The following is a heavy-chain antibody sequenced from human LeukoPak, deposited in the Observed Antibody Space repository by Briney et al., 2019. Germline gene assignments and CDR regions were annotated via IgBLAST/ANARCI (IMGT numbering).Heavy chain of an antibody. J-gene: IGHJ4*02. Sequence: SVKVSCKASGGTFSSYAISWVRQAPGQGLEWMGGIIPIFGTANYAQTFQGRVTITTDESTSTAYMELSSLRSEETAGYYCARERGGLGYCSSTSCYLDYWGQGTLVTVSS. CDR1: GGTFSSYA. V-gene: IGHV1-69*05. CDR2: IIPIFGTA. CDR3: ARERGGLGYCSSTSCYLDY. D-gene: IGHD2-2*01.